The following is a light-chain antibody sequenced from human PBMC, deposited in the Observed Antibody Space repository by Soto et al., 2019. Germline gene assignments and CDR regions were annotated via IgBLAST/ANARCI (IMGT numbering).Light chain of an antibody. J-gene: IGKJ4*01. Sequence: ETVMTQSPATLSLFPGERATLSCGASQSVSNNLAWYQQKSGQSPRLLIYGASTRATGIPARFSGSGSETDFTLTISSLQSEDFAVYYCQQYKNWPPVTFGGGTKVEI. CDR2: GAS. V-gene: IGKV3-15*01. CDR3: QQYKNWPPVT. CDR1: QSVSNN.